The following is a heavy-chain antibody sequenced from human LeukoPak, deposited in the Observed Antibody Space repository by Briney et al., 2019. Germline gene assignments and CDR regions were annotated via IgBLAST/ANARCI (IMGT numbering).Heavy chain of an antibody. CDR1: GYTFTSYD. D-gene: IGHD3-22*01. Sequence: GASVEVSCKASGYTFTSYDINWVRQATGQGLEWMGWMNPNSGNTGYAQKFQGRVTMTRNTSISTAYMELSSLRSEDTAVYYCARGRFRGYYDSSGRGGDYWGQGTLVTVSS. CDR2: MNPNSGNT. J-gene: IGHJ4*02. V-gene: IGHV1-8*01. CDR3: ARGRFRGYYDSSGRGGDY.